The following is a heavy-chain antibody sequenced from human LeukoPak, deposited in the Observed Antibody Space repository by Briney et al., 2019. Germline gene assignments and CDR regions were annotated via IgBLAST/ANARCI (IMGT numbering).Heavy chain of an antibody. D-gene: IGHD3-10*01. CDR1: GFTFSNYA. Sequence: GGSLRLSCSDSGFTFSNYAMHSVRQAPGEGLERVSLTSGGSGNIYYVDSVKGRFTISRDNSKNTLYVQMTSLRAEDTAIYYCAKGSDYYGSVTSKKTDWGQGTLVTVSS. CDR2: TSGGSGNI. V-gene: IGHV3-23*01. J-gene: IGHJ4*02. CDR3: AKGSDYYGSVTSKKTD.